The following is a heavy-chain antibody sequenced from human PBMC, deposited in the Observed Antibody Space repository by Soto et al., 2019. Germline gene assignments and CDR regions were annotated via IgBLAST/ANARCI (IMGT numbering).Heavy chain of an antibody. CDR3: ARSSESSSAEGYFQH. Sequence: PSETLSLTCTVSGGSIGSGGYYWSWIRQHPGMGLEWIGYIYYRGSTHYNPSLQSRVTISVDTSKNQFSLKLSSVTAADTAVYYCARSSESSSAEGYFQHWGQGTLVTVSS. V-gene: IGHV4-31*03. D-gene: IGHD2-2*01. CDR1: GGSIGSGGYY. CDR2: IYYRGST. J-gene: IGHJ1*01.